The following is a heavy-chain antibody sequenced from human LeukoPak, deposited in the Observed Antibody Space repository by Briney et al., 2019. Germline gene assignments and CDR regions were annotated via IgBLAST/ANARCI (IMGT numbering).Heavy chain of an antibody. J-gene: IGHJ4*02. V-gene: IGHV3-23*01. CDR1: GFTFSGYG. CDR2: ISGSGGST. Sequence: GGSLRLSCAASGFTFSGYGMSWVRQAPGKGLKWVSAISGSGGSTYYADSVKGRITISRDNPKNTLYLQMNSLRAEDTAVYYCAKGVGYCSGGSCQQFDYWGQGTLVTVSS. D-gene: IGHD2-15*01. CDR3: AKGVGYCSGGSCQQFDY.